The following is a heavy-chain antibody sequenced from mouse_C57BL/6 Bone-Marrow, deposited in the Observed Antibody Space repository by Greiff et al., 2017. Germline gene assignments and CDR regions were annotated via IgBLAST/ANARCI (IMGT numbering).Heavy chain of an antibody. CDR1: GFTFSSYG. D-gene: IGHD1-1*01. CDR3: ARLGGYYGAWFAY. J-gene: IGHJ3*01. CDR2: ISSGGSYA. Sequence: EVQLVESGGDLVKPGGSLKLSCAASGFTFSSYGMSWVRQTPDKRLEWVATISSGGSYAYYPDSVKGRFTISRDNAKNTLYLQMSSLKSEDTAMYYCARLGGYYGAWFAYWGQGNLVTVSA. V-gene: IGHV5-6*01.